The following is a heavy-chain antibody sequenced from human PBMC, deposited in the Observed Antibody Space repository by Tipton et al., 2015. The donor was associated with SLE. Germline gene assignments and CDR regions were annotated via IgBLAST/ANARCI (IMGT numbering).Heavy chain of an antibody. J-gene: IGHJ4*02. Sequence: TLSLTCIVSGGSISSGGYYWSWIRQHPGKGLEWIGYIYYSGSTYYNPSLKSRVTISVDTSKNQFSLKLSSVTAADTAVYYCARGYCSGGSCWITPRYWGQGTLVTVSS. D-gene: IGHD2-15*01. CDR1: GGSISSGGYY. CDR2: IYYSGST. CDR3: ARGYCSGGSCWITPRY. V-gene: IGHV4-31*03.